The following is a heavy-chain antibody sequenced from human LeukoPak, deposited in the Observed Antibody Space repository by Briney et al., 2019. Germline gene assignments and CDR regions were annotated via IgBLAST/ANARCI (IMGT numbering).Heavy chain of an antibody. D-gene: IGHD6-19*01. CDR2: FDPEDGES. Sequence: GASVKVSCKVSGYTLTELSMHWVRQAPGKGLEWMGGFDPEDGESIYAQNFQGRVTMTQDTTTGTAYMALSSMRSEERAVYDCATFYVGDSSGRGGEYFDYWGQGTLVTVSS. V-gene: IGHV1-24*01. CDR1: GYTLTELS. J-gene: IGHJ4*02. CDR3: ATFYVGDSSGRGGEYFDY.